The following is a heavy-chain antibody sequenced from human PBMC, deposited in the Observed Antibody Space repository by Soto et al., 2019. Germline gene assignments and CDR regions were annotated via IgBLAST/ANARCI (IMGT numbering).Heavy chain of an antibody. CDR3: ARDLSGAYGMDV. J-gene: IGHJ6*02. CDR2: ISYDGSNK. V-gene: IGHV3-30-3*01. Sequence: PGGSLRLSCAASGFTFSSYAMHWVRQAPGKGLEWVAVISYDGSNKYYADSVKGRFTISRDNSKNTLYLQMNSLRAEDTAVYYCARDLSGAYGMDVWGQGTTVTVSS. CDR1: GFTFSSYA. D-gene: IGHD3-10*01.